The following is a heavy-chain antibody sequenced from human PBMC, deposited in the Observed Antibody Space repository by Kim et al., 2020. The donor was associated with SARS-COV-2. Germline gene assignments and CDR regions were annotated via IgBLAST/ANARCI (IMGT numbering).Heavy chain of an antibody. V-gene: IGHV4-38-2*02. D-gene: IGHD3-10*01. J-gene: IGHJ6*02. Sequence: SETLSLTCTVSGYSISSGYYWGWIRQPPGKGLEWIGSIYHSGSTYYNPSLKSRVTISVDTSKNQFSLKLSSVTAADTAVYYCAREPYVLLWFGELLRTELDYYGMDVWGQGTTVTVSS. CDR1: GYSISSGYY. CDR2: IYHSGST. CDR3: AREPYVLLWFGELLRTELDYYGMDV.